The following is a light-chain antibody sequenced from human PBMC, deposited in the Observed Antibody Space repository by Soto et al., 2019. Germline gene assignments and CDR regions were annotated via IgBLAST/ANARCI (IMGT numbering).Light chain of an antibody. Sequence: QSALTQPASVSGWPGQSITIYCTGSTRDVGGYNYVSWYQLSPGKAPKLLIYDVDRPSGVSNRFSGSMSGNTASLTISGLQAEYEADYYCNSYTNSGTVVFGGGTKVTVL. V-gene: IGLV2-14*01. CDR1: TRDVGGYNY. CDR2: DV. J-gene: IGLJ3*02. CDR3: NSYTNSGTVV.